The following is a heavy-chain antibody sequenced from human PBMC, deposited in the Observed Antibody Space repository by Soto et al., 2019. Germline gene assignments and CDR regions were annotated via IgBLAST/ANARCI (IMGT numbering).Heavy chain of an antibody. D-gene: IGHD2-2*02. J-gene: IGHJ6*02. CDR3: AKDGANCSSTSCYIGEDYYGMDV. V-gene: IGHV3-30*18. Sequence: SLRLSCAASGFTFSSYGMHWVRQAPGKGLEWVAVISYDGSSKYYADSVKGRFTISRDNSKNTLYLQMNSLRAEDTAVYYCAKDGANCSSTSCYIGEDYYGMDVWGQGTTVTVSS. CDR2: ISYDGSSK. CDR1: GFTFSSYG.